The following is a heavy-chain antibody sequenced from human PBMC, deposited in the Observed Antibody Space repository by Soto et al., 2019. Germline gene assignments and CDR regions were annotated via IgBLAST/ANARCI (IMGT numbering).Heavy chain of an antibody. Sequence: QVQLVESGGGVVQPGRSLRLSCAASGFTFSSYGMHWVRQAPGKGLEWVAVISYDGSNKYYADSVKGRFTISRDNSKNTLYLQMNSLRAEDTAVYYCAKDTSGPYYDSSGSTLDYWGQGTLVTVSS. D-gene: IGHD3-22*01. CDR3: AKDTSGPYYDSSGSTLDY. V-gene: IGHV3-30*18. CDR1: GFTFSSYG. J-gene: IGHJ4*02. CDR2: ISYDGSNK.